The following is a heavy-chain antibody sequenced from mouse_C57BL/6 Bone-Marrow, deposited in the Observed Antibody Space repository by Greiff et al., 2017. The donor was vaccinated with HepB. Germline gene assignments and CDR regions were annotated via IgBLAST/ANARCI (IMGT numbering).Heavy chain of an antibody. J-gene: IGHJ2*01. CDR2: INPNNGGT. V-gene: IGHV1-22*01. Sequence: EVKLEESGPELVKPGASVKMSCKASGYTFTDYNMHWVKQSHGKSLEWIGYINPNNGGTSYNQKFKGKATLTVNKSSSTAYMELRSLTSEDSAVYYCAHYKGGYYFDYWGQGTTLTVSS. CDR1: GYTFTDYN. D-gene: IGHD2-12*01. CDR3: AHYKGGYYFDY.